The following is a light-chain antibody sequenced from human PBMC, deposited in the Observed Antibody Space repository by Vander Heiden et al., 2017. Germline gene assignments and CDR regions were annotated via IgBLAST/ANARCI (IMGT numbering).Light chain of an antibody. CDR1: RSNNGSQY. CDR2: RNN. J-gene: IGLJ2*01. CDR3: AAWDDSLSGLV. Sequence: QFVLTKPLSASGAHGQRVTSYCTGSRSNNGSQYLYWYQQLPVTVTKAINSRNNQRPSGVPDRFSASKSGTSASLAISGHRSEDEADYYCAAWDDSLSGLVFGGGTKLTVL. V-gene: IGLV1-47*01.